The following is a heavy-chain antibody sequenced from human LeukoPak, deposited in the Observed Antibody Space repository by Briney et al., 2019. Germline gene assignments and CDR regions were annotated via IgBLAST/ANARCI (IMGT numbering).Heavy chain of an antibody. Sequence: ASVKVSCKASGYTFTGYYMHWVRQAPGQGLEWMGWINPNSGGTNYAQKFQGRVTMTRDTSISTAYMELSRLRSVDTAMYYCARHYYDSSGYYLSEPFDYWGQGTLVTVSS. CDR1: GYTFTGYY. CDR3: ARHYYDSSGYYLSEPFDY. D-gene: IGHD3-22*01. J-gene: IGHJ4*02. CDR2: INPNSGGT. V-gene: IGHV1-2*02.